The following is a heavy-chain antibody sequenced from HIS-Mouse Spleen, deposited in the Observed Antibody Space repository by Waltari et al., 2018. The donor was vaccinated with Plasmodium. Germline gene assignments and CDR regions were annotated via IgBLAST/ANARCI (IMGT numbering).Heavy chain of an antibody. D-gene: IGHD6-13*01. J-gene: IGHJ1*01. V-gene: IGHV1-2*02. CDR2: INPNSGGT. Sequence: QVQLVQSGAEVKKPGASVTVPCKASGYTFTGYSWHWVRPAPGQGLEWMGWINPNSGGTNYAQKFQGRVTMTRDTSISTAYMELSRLRSDDTAVYYCARVLGYKAAAGTFVEYFQHWGQGTLVTVSS. CDR3: ARVLGYKAAAGTFVEYFQH. CDR1: GYTFTGYS.